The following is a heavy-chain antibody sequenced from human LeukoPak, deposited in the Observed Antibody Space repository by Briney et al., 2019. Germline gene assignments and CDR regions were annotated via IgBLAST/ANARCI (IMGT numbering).Heavy chain of an antibody. CDR2: ISAYNGNT. J-gene: IGHJ4*02. D-gene: IGHD3-10*01. Sequence: ASVTVSCKASGYTFTSYGISWVRQAPGQGLEWMGWISAYNGNTKYAQILQGRVTTTTDTSTSTAYMELRSLRSDDTAVYYCARDRGDYYGSGSYYKHFDYWGQGTLVPVSS. V-gene: IGHV1-18*01. CDR1: GYTFTSYG. CDR3: ARDRGDYYGSGSYYKHFDY.